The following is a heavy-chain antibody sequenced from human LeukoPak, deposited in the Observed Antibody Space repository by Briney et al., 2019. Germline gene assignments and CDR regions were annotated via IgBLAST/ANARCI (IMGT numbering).Heavy chain of an antibody. Sequence: SETLSLTCTVSGGSISNSDYYWTWIRQPPGKGLEWIGEINDSGSTNYNPSLKSRVTISVDTSKNQFSLKLSSVTAADTAVYYCANQLPPAYWGQGTLVTVSS. CDR1: GGSISNSDYY. V-gene: IGHV4-39*07. J-gene: IGHJ4*02. CDR3: ANQLPPAY. D-gene: IGHD2-2*01. CDR2: INDSGST.